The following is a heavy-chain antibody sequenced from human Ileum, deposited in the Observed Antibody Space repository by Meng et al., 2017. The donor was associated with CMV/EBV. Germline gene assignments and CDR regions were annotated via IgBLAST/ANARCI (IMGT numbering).Heavy chain of an antibody. J-gene: IGHJ4*02. V-gene: IGHV1-2*02. Sequence: SCKASGYSFTDYYIHWVRQDPGQGLEWMGWINSKSGGTNYAQKFQGRVTMTRDTSINTGYMELSRLTSDDTAIYYCARDPATPMVLDYWGQGTLVTVSS. CDR3: ARDPATPMVLDY. CDR2: INSKSGGT. D-gene: IGHD5-18*01. CDR1: GYSFTDYY.